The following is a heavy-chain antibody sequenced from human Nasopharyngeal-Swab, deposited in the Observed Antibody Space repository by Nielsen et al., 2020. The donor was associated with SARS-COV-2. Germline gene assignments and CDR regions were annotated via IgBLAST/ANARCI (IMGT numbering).Heavy chain of an antibody. CDR1: GFTFSNAW. CDR2: IKSKTDGGTT. V-gene: IGHV3-15*01. CDR3: TTDLGIPGDY. Sequence: GESLKISCVASGFTFSNAWMSWVRQAPGKGLEWVGRIKSKTDGGTTDYAAPVKGRFTISRDDSKNTLYLQMNSLKTEDTAVYYCTTDLGIPGDYWGQGTLVTVSS. J-gene: IGHJ4*02. D-gene: IGHD5-18*01.